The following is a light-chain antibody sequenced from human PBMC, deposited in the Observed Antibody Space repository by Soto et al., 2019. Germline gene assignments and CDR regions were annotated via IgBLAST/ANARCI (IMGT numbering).Light chain of an antibody. CDR1: QSVSSNN. CDR3: QQYGRSPYA. CDR2: GVS. V-gene: IGKV3-20*01. J-gene: IGKJ2*01. Sequence: EIVLTQSPGTLPLSPGERATLSCMASQSVSSNNLAWYRQKPGQAPRLLMYGVSSRATGIPDRFSGSGSGTGFTLNISRLEPEDFVVYYCQQYGRSPYAFGQGTKLEIK.